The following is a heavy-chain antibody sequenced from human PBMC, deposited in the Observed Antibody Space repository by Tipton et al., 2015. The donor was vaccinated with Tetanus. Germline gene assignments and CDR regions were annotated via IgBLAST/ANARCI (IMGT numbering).Heavy chain of an antibody. V-gene: IGHV4-4*08. CDR3: ARLREMLSRSGWVLDY. CDR2: IYKTGTT. J-gene: IGHJ4*02. D-gene: IGHD3-10*01. CDR1: GVSVTTYH. Sequence: TLSLTCNVSGVSVTTYHWSWIRQPPGPDLEWIGYIYKTGTTYYNHTLTGRFTMSVDTSKKHFSLRLGPSMAADTAINFFARLREMLSRSGWVLDYWGQGVLFTFSS.